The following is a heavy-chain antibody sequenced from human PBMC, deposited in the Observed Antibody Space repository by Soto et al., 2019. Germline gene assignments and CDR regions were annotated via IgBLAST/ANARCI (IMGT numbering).Heavy chain of an antibody. V-gene: IGHV5-51*01. J-gene: IGHJ6*02. Sequence: GESLKISCKGSGCSFTSYWIGWVRQMPEKGLEWMGIIYPGDSDARYSPSFQRHVTISADKSISTAYLQWSNLKASGTTMYYWARHRSYGWGVRMDHHYKGMDVWGQGRTVAV. D-gene: IGHD3-10*01. CDR3: ARHRSYGWGVRMDHHYKGMDV. CDR1: GCSFTSYW. CDR2: IYPGDSDA.